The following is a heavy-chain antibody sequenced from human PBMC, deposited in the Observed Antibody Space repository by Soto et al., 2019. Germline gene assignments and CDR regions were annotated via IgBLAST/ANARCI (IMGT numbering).Heavy chain of an antibody. D-gene: IGHD5-12*01. CDR3: ARGSGYESDRVDY. J-gene: IGHJ4*02. Sequence: QVQLVESGGGVVQPGRSLRLSCAASGFTFSNYAMHWVRQAPGKGLEWVAFISYDGSNKYYADSVKGRFTISRDNSKNTRYLQMNSLRAEDTAVYYCARGSGYESDRVDYWGKGTLVTVSS. CDR2: ISYDGSNK. CDR1: GFTFSNYA. V-gene: IGHV3-30-3*01.